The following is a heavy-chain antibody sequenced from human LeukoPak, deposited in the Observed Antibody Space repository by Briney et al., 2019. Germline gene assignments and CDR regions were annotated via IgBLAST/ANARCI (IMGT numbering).Heavy chain of an antibody. V-gene: IGHV1-8*01. J-gene: IGHJ3*02. D-gene: IGHD2-2*01. Sequence: ASVKVSCKASGYTFTSYDINWVRQATGQGLEWMGWMNPNSGNTGYAQKFQGRVTMTRNTSISTAYMELSSLRSEDTAVYYCARYSAAPTVENDAFDIWGQGTMVTVSS. CDR2: MNPNSGNT. CDR3: ARYSAAPTVENDAFDI. CDR1: GYTFTSYD.